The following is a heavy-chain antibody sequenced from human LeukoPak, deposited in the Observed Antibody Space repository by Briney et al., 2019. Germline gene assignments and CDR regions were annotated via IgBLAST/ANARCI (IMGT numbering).Heavy chain of an antibody. V-gene: IGHV3-48*03. CDR1: GFTFSSYE. J-gene: IGHJ4*02. CDR3: ARDPVGTTVDY. Sequence: HPGGSLRLSCAASGFTFSSYEMNWVRQAPGKGLEWVSYISSSGSTIYYADSVKGRFTISRDNAKNSLYLQMNSLRADDTAVYYCARDPVGTTVDYWGQGTLVTVSS. CDR2: ISSSGSTI. D-gene: IGHD4-17*01.